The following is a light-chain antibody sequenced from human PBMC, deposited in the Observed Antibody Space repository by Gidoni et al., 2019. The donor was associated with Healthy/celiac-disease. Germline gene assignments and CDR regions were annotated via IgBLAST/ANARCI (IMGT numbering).Light chain of an antibody. CDR2: AAS. CDR1: QSISSY. CDR3: QQSYSTRYT. Sequence: DIQMTPSPSSLSASVGDRVTITVRASQSISSYLNWYQQKPGKAPKLLIYAASSLQSGVPSRFSGSGSGTDFTLTISSLQPEDFATYYCQQSYSTRYTFGQGTNLEIK. V-gene: IGKV1-39*01. J-gene: IGKJ2*01.